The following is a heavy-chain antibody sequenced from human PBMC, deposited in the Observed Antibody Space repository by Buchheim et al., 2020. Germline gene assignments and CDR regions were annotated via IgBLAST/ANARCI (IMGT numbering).Heavy chain of an antibody. CDR3: AKDCAITFGGVIVTYFDY. CDR1: GFTFSSYG. V-gene: IGHV3-30*02. Sequence: QVQLVESGGGVVQPGRSLRLSCAASGFTFSSYGMHWVRQAPGKGLEWVTFIRYDGSNKYYADSVKGRFTISRDNSKNTLYLQMNSLRAEDTAVYYCAKDCAITFGGVIVTYFDYWGQGTL. J-gene: IGHJ4*02. CDR2: IRYDGSNK. D-gene: IGHD3-16*02.